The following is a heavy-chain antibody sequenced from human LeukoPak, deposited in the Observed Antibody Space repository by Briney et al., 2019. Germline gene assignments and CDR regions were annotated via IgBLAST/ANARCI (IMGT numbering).Heavy chain of an antibody. CDR1: GFTFSSYA. V-gene: IGHV3-23*01. D-gene: IGHD3-10*01. CDR3: ARLDNRGDAFDI. J-gene: IGHJ3*02. CDR2: ISGSGGST. Sequence: GGSLRLSCAASGFTFSSYAMSWVRQAPGKGLEWVSAISGSGGSTYYADSVKGRFTISRDNSKNTLYLQMNSLRAEDTAVYYCARLDNRGDAFDIWGQGTMVTASS.